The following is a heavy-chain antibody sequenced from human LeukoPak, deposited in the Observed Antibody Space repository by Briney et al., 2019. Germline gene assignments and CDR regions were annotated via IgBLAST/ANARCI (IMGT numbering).Heavy chain of an antibody. CDR2: INHSGST. D-gene: IGHD2-21*02. V-gene: IGHV4-34*01. CDR3: ARGVPAYCGGDCYSRGDSEEFDY. CDR1: GGSFSGYY. Sequence: PSETLSLTCAVYGGSFSGYYWSWIRQPPGKGLEWIGEINHSGSTNYNPSLKSRVTISVDTSKNQFSLKLSSVTAADTAVYYCARGVPAYCGGDCYSRGDSEEFDYWGQGTLVTASS. J-gene: IGHJ4*02.